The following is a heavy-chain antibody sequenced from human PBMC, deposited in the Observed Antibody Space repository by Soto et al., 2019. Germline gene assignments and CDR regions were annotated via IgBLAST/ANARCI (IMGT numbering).Heavy chain of an antibody. V-gene: IGHV4-31*03. D-gene: IGHD3-22*01. CDR3: ARDHRYYYDSSGTYYYYGMDV. J-gene: IGHJ6*02. CDR2: IYYSGST. Sequence: SETLSLTCTVSGGSISSGGYYWSWIRRHPGKGLEWIGYIYYSGSTYYNPSLKSRVTISVDTSKNQFSLKLSSVTAADTAVYYCARDHRYYYDSSGTYYYYGMDVWGQGTTVTVPS. CDR1: GGSISSGGYY.